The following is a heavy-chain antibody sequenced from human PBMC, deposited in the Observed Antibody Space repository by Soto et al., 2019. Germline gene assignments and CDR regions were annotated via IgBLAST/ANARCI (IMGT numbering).Heavy chain of an antibody. Sequence: SVKVSCKASGFTFTSSAVQWVRQARGQRLEWIGWIVVGSGNTNYAQKFQERVTITRDMSTSTAYMELSSLRSEDTAVYYCAGTDFWSGYYSRDGYYYGIDVWGQGTTVTVSS. CDR2: IVVGSGNT. CDR1: GFTFTSSA. V-gene: IGHV1-58*01. CDR3: AGTDFWSGYYSRDGYYYGIDV. D-gene: IGHD3-3*01. J-gene: IGHJ6*02.